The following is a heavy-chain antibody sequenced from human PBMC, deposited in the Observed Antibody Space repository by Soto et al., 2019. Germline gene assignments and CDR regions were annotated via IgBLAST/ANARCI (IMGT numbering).Heavy chain of an antibody. J-gene: IGHJ6*02. V-gene: IGHV3-23*01. CDR2: ISGSGGST. CDR3: AKAPVPTTVTTYYYYYGMDV. Sequence: PGGSLRLSCAASGFTFSSYAMSWVRQAPGKGLEWVSAISGSGGSTYYADSVKGRFTISRDNSKNTLYLQMNSLRAEDTAVYYCAKAPVPTTVTTYYYYYGMDVWGQGTTVTVSS. CDR1: GFTFSSYA. D-gene: IGHD4-17*01.